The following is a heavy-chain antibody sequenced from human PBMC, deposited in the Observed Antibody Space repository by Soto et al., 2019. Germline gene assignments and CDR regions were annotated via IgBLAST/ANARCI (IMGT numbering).Heavy chain of an antibody. CDR2: IRYDATYK. V-gene: IGHV3-33*01. J-gene: IGHJ3*01. CDR1: GFIFSHFG. Sequence: QGQLVESGGGVVQPGRSLRLSCAASGFIFSHFGMNWVRQAPGKGLEWVAVIRYDATYKAYAESVKGRFTISRENSKSTASLQMDSLGVEDTAVYYCARFNGDDYSGAFDVWGQGTVVTVSS. D-gene: IGHD4-17*01. CDR3: ARFNGDDYSGAFDV.